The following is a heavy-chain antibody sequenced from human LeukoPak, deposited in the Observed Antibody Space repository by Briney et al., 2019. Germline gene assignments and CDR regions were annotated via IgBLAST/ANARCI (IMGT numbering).Heavy chain of an antibody. V-gene: IGHV3-11*01. CDR2: ISNSGSTL. CDR3: ARERSPYYFYYGLDV. J-gene: IGHJ6*02. CDR1: GFTFSDYY. Sequence: TAGGSLRLSCAASGFTFSDYYMTWLRQAPGKGLEWVSYISNSGSTLYYADSVKGRFTVSRDNAKNSLYLQMNSLRAEDTAVYYCARERSPYYFYYGLDVWGQGTTVSVSS.